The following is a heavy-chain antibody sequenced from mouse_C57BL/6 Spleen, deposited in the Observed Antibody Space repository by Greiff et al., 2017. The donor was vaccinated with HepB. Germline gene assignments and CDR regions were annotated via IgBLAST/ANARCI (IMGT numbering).Heavy chain of an antibody. Sequence: VKLVESGAELVKPGASVKISCKASGYAFSSYWMNWVKQRPGKGLEWIGQIYPGDGDTNYNGKFKGKATLTADKSSSTAYMQLSSLTSEDSAVYFCAREGVYDGYFTFDYWGQGTTLTVSS. D-gene: IGHD2-3*01. CDR2: IYPGDGDT. J-gene: IGHJ2*01. V-gene: IGHV1-80*01. CDR1: GYAFSSYW. CDR3: AREGVYDGYFTFDY.